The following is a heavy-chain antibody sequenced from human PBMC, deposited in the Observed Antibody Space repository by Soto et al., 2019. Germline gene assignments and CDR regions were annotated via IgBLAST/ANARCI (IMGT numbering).Heavy chain of an antibody. J-gene: IGHJ5*02. CDR2: VKNDGTIT. V-gene: IGHV3-74*01. CDR3: ARSDWFDP. Sequence: EVQLVESGGASVQPGGSLRLSCAASGFTFSGYWMHWVRQAPGQGLVWVSRVKNDGTITSYADSVRGRFTISRDNAKNTLYLQMNSLRAEATAVYYCARSDWFDPWGQGTLVTVSS. CDR1: GFTFSGYW.